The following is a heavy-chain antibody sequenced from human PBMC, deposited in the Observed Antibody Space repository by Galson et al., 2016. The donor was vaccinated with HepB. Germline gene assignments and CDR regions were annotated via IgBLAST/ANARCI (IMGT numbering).Heavy chain of an antibody. CDR1: GLTFSNFW. V-gene: IGHV3-7*04. J-gene: IGHJ4*02. Sequence: SLRLSCAASGLTFSNFWMTWVRQAPGKGLEWVANINQDGTEKHYLGSVWGRFTISRDNAKSSLFLQMNSLRAEDTAVYFCARAYQYTLDYWGQGTLVTVSS. CDR2: INQDGTEK. D-gene: IGHD1-1*01. CDR3: ARAYQYTLDY.